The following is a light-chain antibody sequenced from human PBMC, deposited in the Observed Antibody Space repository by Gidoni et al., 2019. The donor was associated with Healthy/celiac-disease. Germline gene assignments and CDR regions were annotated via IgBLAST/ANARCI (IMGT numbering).Light chain of an antibody. CDR1: SSNIGSNT. V-gene: IGLV1-44*01. Sequence: QSVLTQPPSASGTPGQRVTISCSGSSSNIGSNTVNWYQQLPGTAPKLLIYSNNQRPSGVPDRFSGSKSGTSASLAISGLQSEDEADYYCAAWDDSLNGPGHWVFGGGTKLTVL. J-gene: IGLJ3*02. CDR3: AAWDDSLNGPGHWV. CDR2: SNN.